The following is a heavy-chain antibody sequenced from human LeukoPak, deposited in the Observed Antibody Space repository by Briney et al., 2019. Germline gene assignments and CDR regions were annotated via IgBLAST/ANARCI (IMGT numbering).Heavy chain of an antibody. CDR3: AREQVVDDSSGYYAYYYYYGMDV. V-gene: IGHV3-21*01. CDR2: ISSSSSYI. J-gene: IGHJ6*02. D-gene: IGHD3-22*01. CDR1: GFTFSSYS. Sequence: GSLRLSCAASGFTFSSYSMNWVRQAPGKGLEWVSSISSSSSYIYYADSVKGRFTISRDNAKNSLYLQMNSLRAEDTAVYYCAREQVVDDSSGYYAYYYYYGMDVWGQGTTVTVSS.